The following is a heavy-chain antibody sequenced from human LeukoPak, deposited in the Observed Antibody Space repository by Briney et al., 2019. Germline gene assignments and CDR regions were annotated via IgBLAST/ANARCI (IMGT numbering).Heavy chain of an antibody. CDR3: ARDLRGYSYGGTFDY. Sequence: ASVKVSCKASGYTFTSYYMHWVRQAPGRGLEWMGIINPSGGSTSYAQKFQGRVTMTRDTSTSTVYMELSSLRSEDTAVYYCARDLRGYSYGGTFDYWGQGTLVTVSS. D-gene: IGHD5-18*01. J-gene: IGHJ4*02. CDR2: INPSGGST. CDR1: GYTFTSYY. V-gene: IGHV1-46*01.